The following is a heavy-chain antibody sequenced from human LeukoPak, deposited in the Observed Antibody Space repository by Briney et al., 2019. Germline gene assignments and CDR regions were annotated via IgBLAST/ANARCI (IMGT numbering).Heavy chain of an antibody. D-gene: IGHD3-22*01. Sequence: PSETLSLTCTVSGGSISSHYWSWIRQPPGKGLEWIGYVYYSGSTNYNPSLKSRVTISVDTSKNQFSLKLSSVTAADTAVYYCARVSRTDYYDSSGYFPDAFDIWGQGTMVTVSS. CDR2: VYYSGST. CDR1: GGSISSHY. CDR3: ARVSRTDYYDSSGYFPDAFDI. J-gene: IGHJ3*02. V-gene: IGHV4-59*11.